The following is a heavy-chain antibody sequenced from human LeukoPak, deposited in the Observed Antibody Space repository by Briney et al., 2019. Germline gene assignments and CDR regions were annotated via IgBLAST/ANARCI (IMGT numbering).Heavy chain of an antibody. Sequence: SETLSLTCAVYGGSFSGYYWSWIRQPPGKGLEWIGEINHIGSTNYNPSLKSRVTISVDTSKNQFSLKLSSVTAADTAVYYCARGLRVELWGQGTLVTVSS. J-gene: IGHJ5*02. CDR3: ARGLRVEL. D-gene: IGHD3-16*01. V-gene: IGHV4-34*01. CDR2: INHIGST. CDR1: GGSFSGYY.